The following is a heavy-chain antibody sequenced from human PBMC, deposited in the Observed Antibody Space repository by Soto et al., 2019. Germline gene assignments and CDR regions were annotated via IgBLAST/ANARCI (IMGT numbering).Heavy chain of an antibody. CDR2: IIPIFGTA. CDR3: ARDSSHYDILTGYWPDWSHYGMDV. CDR1: GGSFSSYA. D-gene: IGHD3-9*01. J-gene: IGHJ6*02. V-gene: IGHV1-69*13. Sequence: GASMKVSCKACGGSFSSYASSWVRQAPGQGLAWMGGIIPIFGTANYAQKFQGRVTITADESTSTAYMELSSLRSEDTAVYYCARDSSHYDILTGYWPDWSHYGMDVWGQGPTVTVSS.